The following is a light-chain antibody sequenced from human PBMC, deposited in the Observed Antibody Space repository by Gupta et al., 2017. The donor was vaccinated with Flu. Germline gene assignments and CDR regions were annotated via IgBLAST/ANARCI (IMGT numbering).Light chain of an antibody. V-gene: IGLV7-46*01. CDR2: KIA. Sequence: QAVVTQEPSLTVSPGVTVTLTCVSSTGAVTTGHYPFWFQQKPGQAPRTMIYKIAYRHSWTPDRFSGSNLGSKAALTISGAQAEDEADYYCWLYFSSARDCVFGGGTKFTVL. CDR3: WLYFSSARDCV. CDR1: TGAVTTGHY. J-gene: IGLJ3*02.